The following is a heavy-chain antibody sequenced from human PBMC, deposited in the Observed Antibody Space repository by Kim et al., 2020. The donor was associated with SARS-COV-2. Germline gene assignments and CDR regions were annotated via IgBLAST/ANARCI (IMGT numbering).Heavy chain of an antibody. CDR1: GGSISSSSYY. V-gene: IGHV4-39*01. CDR2: IYYSGIT. CDR3: ASGKIVATPPYYYSYYG. Sequence: SQTLSLTCTVSGGSISSSSYYWGWIRQPPGKGLEWIGSIYYSGITYYNPSLKSRVTISVDTSKNQSSLKLSSVTAADTAVYYCASGKIVATPPYYYSYYG. D-gene: IGHD5-12*01. J-gene: IGHJ6*01.